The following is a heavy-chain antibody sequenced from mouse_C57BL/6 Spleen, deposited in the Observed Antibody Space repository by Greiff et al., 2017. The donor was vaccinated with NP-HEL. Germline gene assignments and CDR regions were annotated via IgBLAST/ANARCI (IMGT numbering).Heavy chain of an antibody. CDR3: ARRTGWLLQLDY. D-gene: IGHD2-3*01. CDR1: GYTFTDYN. Sequence: EVQLQQSGPELVKPGASVKIPCKASGYTFTDYNMDWVKQSHGKSLEWIGDINPNNGGTIYNQKFKGKATLTVDKSSSTAYMELRSLTSEDTAVYYCARRTGWLLQLDYWGQGTTLTVSS. J-gene: IGHJ2*01. V-gene: IGHV1-18*01. CDR2: INPNNGGT.